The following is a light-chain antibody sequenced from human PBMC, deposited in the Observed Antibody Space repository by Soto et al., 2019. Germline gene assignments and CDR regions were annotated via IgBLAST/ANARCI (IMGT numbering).Light chain of an antibody. CDR3: QQYGGSPRT. Sequence: EIVLTQSPGTMSMSPGEGATLSCRASQSIGGNFLAWYQQRRGQAPRLLIHGASNRATGIPDRFSGSGSGTDFTLTITRREPEDFAVYYCQQYGGSPRTFGQGTKVEVK. CDR2: GAS. V-gene: IGKV3-20*01. J-gene: IGKJ1*01. CDR1: QSIGGNF.